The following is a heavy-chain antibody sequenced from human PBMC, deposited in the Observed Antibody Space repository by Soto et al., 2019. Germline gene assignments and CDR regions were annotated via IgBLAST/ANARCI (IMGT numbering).Heavy chain of an antibody. CDR3: AREGGYGDFSAALLD. J-gene: IGHJ4*02. Sequence: VQLMQSGAEVKQPGSSVKVSCKASGGTFSSHSINWVRQAPGQGLEWMGGIITLFGTAHYAQNFQGRVTITAYRSTSTAYMELNSLRSDDTAVYYCAREGGYGDFSAALLDWGQGTLVTVSS. D-gene: IGHD4-17*01. CDR1: GGTFSSHS. CDR2: IITLFGTA. V-gene: IGHV1-69*01.